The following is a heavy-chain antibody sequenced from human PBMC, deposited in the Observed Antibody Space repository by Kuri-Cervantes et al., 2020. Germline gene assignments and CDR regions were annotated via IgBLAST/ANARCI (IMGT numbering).Heavy chain of an antibody. CDR2: ISGSGGTT. CDR1: GFTFSSYA. Sequence: SLKISCAAPGFTFSSYAINWVRQAPGKGLEWVSAISGSGGTTYYAASVKGRFTISRHNSKNTLDLQMNSLRAEDTAVYYCARVFVPGYSSSWPFDYWGQGTLVTVSS. V-gene: IGHV3-23*01. J-gene: IGHJ4*02. D-gene: IGHD6-13*01. CDR3: ARVFVPGYSSSWPFDY.